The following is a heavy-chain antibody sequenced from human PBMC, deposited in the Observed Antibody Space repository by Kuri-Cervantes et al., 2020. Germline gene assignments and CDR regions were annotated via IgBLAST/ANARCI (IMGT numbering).Heavy chain of an antibody. D-gene: IGHD6-6*01. V-gene: IGHV4-39*07. CDR1: SGSISSSSYY. CDR3: ARGRRAARPHYFDY. J-gene: IGHJ4*02. CDR2: IYSSGST. Sequence: SETLSLTCTVSSGSISSSSYYWGWIRQPPGKGLEWIGGIYSSGSTNYNPSLKSRVTISVGTSKNQFSLKLSSVTAADTAVYYCARGRRAARPHYFDYWGQGTLVTVSS.